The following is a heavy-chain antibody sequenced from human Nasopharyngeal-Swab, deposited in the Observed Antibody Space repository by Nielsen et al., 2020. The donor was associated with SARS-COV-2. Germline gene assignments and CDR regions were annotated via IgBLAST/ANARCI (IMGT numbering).Heavy chain of an antibody. D-gene: IGHD2-21*01. J-gene: IGHJ5*02. V-gene: IGHV3-7*01. CDR2: IKQDGSEK. Sequence: GESLKISCAASGSTFSSYWMSWVRQAPGKGLEWVANIKQDGSEKYYVDSVKGRFTISRDNAKNSLYLQMNSLRAEDTAVYYCARDLPTYSDWFDPWGQGTLVTVSS. CDR3: ARDLPTYSDWFDP. CDR1: GSTFSSYW.